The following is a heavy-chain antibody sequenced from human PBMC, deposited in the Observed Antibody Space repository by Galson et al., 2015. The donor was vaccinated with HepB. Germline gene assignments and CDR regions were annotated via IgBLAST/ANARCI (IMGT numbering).Heavy chain of an antibody. CDR3: ARDRSSWGNYYDSSGYYPFDAFDI. Sequence: SVKVSCKASGYTFTSYGISWVRQAPGQGLEWMGWISAYNGNTNYAQKLQGRVTMTTDTSTSTAYMGLRSLRSDDTAVYYCARDRSSWGNYYDSSGYYPFDAFDIWGQGTMVTVSS. J-gene: IGHJ3*02. CDR1: GYTFTSYG. CDR2: ISAYNGNT. V-gene: IGHV1-18*01. D-gene: IGHD3-22*01.